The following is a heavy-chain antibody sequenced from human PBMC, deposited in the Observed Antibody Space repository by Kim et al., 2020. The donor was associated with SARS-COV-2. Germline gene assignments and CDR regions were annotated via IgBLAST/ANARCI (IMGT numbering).Heavy chain of an antibody. J-gene: IGHJ3*02. CDR3: ARHVVNSDPIWGPI. CDR2: IYPGDSDT. D-gene: IGHD7-27*01. V-gene: IGHV5-51*01. CDR1: GYRFSTSW. Sequence: GESLKISCKASGYRFSTSWIGWVRQMPGNGLEWMGTIYPGDSDTRYSPSFRGQVTISADTSISTAYLQWSSLKASDTAIYYCARHVVNSDPIWGPIWGQGTMVTVSS.